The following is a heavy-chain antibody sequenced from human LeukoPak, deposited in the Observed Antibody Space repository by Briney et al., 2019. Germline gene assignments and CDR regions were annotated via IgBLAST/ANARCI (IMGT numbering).Heavy chain of an antibody. V-gene: IGHV3-30-3*01. CDR2: ISYDGSNK. CDR1: GFTFSSYA. Sequence: GGSLRLSCAASGFTFSSYAMHWVRQAPGKGLEWVAFISYDGSNKYYADCVKGRFTISRDNSKNTMYLQLNSLRAEDTAVYYCARTSFGVVSMGSGMDVWGQGTTVTVSS. J-gene: IGHJ6*02. CDR3: ARTSFGVVSMGSGMDV. D-gene: IGHD3-3*01.